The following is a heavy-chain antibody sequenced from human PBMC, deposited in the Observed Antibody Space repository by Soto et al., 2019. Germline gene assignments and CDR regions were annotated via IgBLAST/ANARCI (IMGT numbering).Heavy chain of an antibody. CDR3: THKGGRGAGMDV. CDR2: IYWDDDE. D-gene: IGHD2-15*01. V-gene: IGHV2-5*02. J-gene: IGHJ6*02. Sequence: QITVKESGPTLVKPTQTLTLTCTFSGFSLSNSGVGVAWIRQPPGKALEWLALIYWDDDERYRPSLRSRLTITMDTSKNQVVLTMTNVDPVDTATYFCTHKGGRGAGMDVWGQGTTVTVSS. CDR1: GFSLSNSGVG.